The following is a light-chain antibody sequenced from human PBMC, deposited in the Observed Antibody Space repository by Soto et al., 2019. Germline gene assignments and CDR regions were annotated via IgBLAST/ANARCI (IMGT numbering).Light chain of an antibody. J-gene: IGLJ1*01. CDR2: DVS. CDR3: SSYTTSNTRQIV. Sequence: QSVLTQPASVSGSPGQSITISCTGTSSDVGGYNYVSWYQQHPGKAPKFMIYDVSNRPSGVSNLFSGSKSGNTASLTISVLQAEDEADYYCSSYTTSNTRQIVFGTGTKVTVL. V-gene: IGLV2-14*01. CDR1: SSDVGGYNY.